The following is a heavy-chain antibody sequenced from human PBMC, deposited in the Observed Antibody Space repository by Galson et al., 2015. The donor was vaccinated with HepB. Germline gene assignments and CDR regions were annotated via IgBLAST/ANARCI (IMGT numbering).Heavy chain of an antibody. CDR2: VKSKGDGGTT. CDR3: TTTGVLRYFDWILSVQGDLDY. Sequence: SLRLSCAASGFTFSKAWMNWVRQAPGKGLEWVGRVKSKGDGGTTEYGAPVKGRFTISRDDSESMLYLQMSGLKTEDTAVYYCTTTGVLRYFDWILSVQGDLDYWGQGTLVTVSS. J-gene: IGHJ4*02. V-gene: IGHV3-15*01. D-gene: IGHD3-9*01. CDR1: GFTFSKAW.